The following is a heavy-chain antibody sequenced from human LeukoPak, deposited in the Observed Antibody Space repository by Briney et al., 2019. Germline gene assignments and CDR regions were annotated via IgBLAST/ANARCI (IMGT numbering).Heavy chain of an antibody. CDR2: ISAYNGNT. CDR1: GGTFSSYG. D-gene: IGHD5-18*01. J-gene: IGHJ4*02. V-gene: IGHV1-18*01. Sequence: ASVKVSCKASGGTFSSYGISWVRQAPGQGLEWMGWISAYNGNTNYAQKLQGRVTMTTDTSTSTAYMELRSLRSDDTAVYYCARDRRRGYSYGYDDYWGQGTLVTVSS. CDR3: ARDRRRGYSYGYDDY.